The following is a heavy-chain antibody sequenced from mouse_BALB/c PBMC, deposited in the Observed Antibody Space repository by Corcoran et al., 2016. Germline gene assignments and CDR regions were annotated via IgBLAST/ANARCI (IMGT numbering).Heavy chain of an antibody. Sequence: EVLLQQSGPELVKPGASVKIPCKASGYTFTDYNMDWVKQSHGKRLEWIGDINPRSGGTVYNQTFKGKATLTVDKSSSTAYMELRSLTSEDTAVYYCARWGITTFDYWGQGTTVTVSS. CDR1: GYTFTDYN. CDR2: INPRSGGT. J-gene: IGHJ2*01. V-gene: IGHV1-18*01. CDR3: ARWGITTFDY. D-gene: IGHD1-1*01.